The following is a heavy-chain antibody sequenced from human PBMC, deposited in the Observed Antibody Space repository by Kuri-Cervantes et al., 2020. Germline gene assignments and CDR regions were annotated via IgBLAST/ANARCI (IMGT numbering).Heavy chain of an antibody. CDR1: GGTFSSYA. V-gene: IGHV1-69*06. D-gene: IGHD4-23*01. CDR3: ARSAVVTPSYYYYGMDV. Sequence: GGSLRLSCKASGGTFSSYAISWVRQAPGQGLEWMGGIIPIFGTANYAQKFQGRVTITADKSTSTAYMELSSLRSEDTAVYYCARSAVVTPSYYYYGMDVWGQGTTVTVSS. J-gene: IGHJ6*02. CDR2: IIPIFGTA.